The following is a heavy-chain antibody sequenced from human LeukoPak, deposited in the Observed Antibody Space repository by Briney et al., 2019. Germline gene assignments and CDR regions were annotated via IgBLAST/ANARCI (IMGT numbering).Heavy chain of an antibody. V-gene: IGHV1-18*01. Sequence: ASVKVSCKAPGYTFTSYGISWVRQAPGQGLERMGWISAYNGNTNYAQKLQGRVTMTTDTSTSTAYMELRSLRSDDTAVYYCARLDYYDSSGYSDYYYYYMDVWGKGTTVTVSS. CDR3: ARLDYYDSSGYSDYYYYYMDV. CDR1: GYTFTSYG. D-gene: IGHD3-22*01. CDR2: ISAYNGNT. J-gene: IGHJ6*03.